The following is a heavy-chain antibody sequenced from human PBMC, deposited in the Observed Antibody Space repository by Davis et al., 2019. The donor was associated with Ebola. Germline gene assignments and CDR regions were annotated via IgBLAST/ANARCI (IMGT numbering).Heavy chain of an antibody. CDR3: VKDRFTVVVVHGGFDY. Sequence: GESLKISCAASGFTFSDYYMSWIRQAPGKGLEWVSYITSSGNTMYYADSVKGRFTISRDNSKDTLYLHMRSLTTEDTAVYYCVKDRFTVVVVHGGFDYWGQGTLVTVSS. D-gene: IGHD2-15*01. CDR2: ITSSGNTM. V-gene: IGHV3-11*04. J-gene: IGHJ4*02. CDR1: GFTFSDYY.